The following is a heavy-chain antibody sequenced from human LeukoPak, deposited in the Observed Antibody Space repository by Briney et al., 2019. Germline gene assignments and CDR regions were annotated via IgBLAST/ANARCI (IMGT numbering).Heavy chain of an antibody. D-gene: IGHD6-13*01. V-gene: IGHV1-46*01. J-gene: IGHJ4*02. Sequence: ASVRVSCKASGNTFTSYYLHWVRQAPGQGLEWMGIINPSGGRTNYAQKFQGRVTMTRDTSTSAVYMELSSLRSEDTAMYYCARDNTAGGPFDYWGQGTLVTVSS. CDR1: GNTFTSYY. CDR3: ARDNTAGGPFDY. CDR2: INPSGGRT.